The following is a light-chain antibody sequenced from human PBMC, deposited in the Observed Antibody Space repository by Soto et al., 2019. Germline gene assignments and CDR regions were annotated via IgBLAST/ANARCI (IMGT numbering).Light chain of an antibody. Sequence: EIVVTQSPGILSVSPGDRATLSCRASQSVGRNLAWYQQKPGQAPTLLIYAASTRATGLPARFSGSGSGTDFTLTISSLQSEDFATYYCQNYNSAPRTFGQGTKVEIK. V-gene: IGKV3-15*01. CDR3: QNYNSAPRT. CDR2: AAS. CDR1: QSVGRN. J-gene: IGKJ1*01.